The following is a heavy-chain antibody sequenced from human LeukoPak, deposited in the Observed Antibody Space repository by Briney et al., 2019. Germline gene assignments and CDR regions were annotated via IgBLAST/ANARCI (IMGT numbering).Heavy chain of an antibody. CDR2: IYTSGST. CDR3: ARDTTSYYYYYYMDV. CDR1: GGSFSGYY. J-gene: IGHJ6*03. D-gene: IGHD1-1*01. V-gene: IGHV4-4*07. Sequence: PSETLSLTCAVYGGSFSGYYWSWIRQPAGKGLEWIGRIYTSGSTNYNPSLKSRVTISVDTSKNQFSLKLSSVTAADTAVYYCARDTTSYYYYYYMDVWGKGTTVTISS.